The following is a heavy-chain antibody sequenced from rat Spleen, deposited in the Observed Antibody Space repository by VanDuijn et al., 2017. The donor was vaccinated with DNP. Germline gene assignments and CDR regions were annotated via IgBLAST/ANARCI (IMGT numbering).Heavy chain of an antibody. CDR2: VWYDGDT. V-gene: IGHV2-63*01. J-gene: IGHJ3*01. CDR1: GFTLTSYS. Sequence: QVQLKESGPGLVQPSETLSLTCTVSGFTLTSYSVSWVRQPSGKRPEWMGRVWYDGDTALNSALKSRLSISRDTSKNQVFLNINSRQTDDTGTYYCIRDGGGNWFAHWGQGTLVTVST. CDR3: IRDGGGNWFAH.